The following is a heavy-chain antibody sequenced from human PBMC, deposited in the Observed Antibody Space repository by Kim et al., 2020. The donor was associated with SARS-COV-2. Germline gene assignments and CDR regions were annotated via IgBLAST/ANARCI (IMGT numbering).Heavy chain of an antibody. CDR1: GFTFSDVW. CDR2: IKSKNVGGTT. CDR3: ATHGGTNGVCFHY. D-gene: IGHD2-8*01. V-gene: IGHV3-15*01. J-gene: IGHJ4*02. Sequence: GGSLRLSCAASGFTFSDVWLSWVPQAPGKGLEWVGRIKSKNVGGTTDYAAPMKGRFTISRDDSKNSLFLQMSSLETGDTAVYYCATHGGTNGVCFHYWGQGTLVTVSS.